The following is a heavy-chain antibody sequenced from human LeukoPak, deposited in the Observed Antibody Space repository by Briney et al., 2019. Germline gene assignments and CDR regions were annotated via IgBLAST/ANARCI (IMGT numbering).Heavy chain of an antibody. Sequence: ASVKVSCKASGYTFTGYYMHWVRQAPGQGLEWMGWINPNSGGTNYAQKFQGRVTMTRDTSISTAYMELSRLRSDDTAVYYCARVSEGGGSLKIDYWGQGTLVTVSS. V-gene: IGHV1-2*02. CDR3: ARVSEGGGSLKIDY. D-gene: IGHD1-14*01. J-gene: IGHJ4*02. CDR2: INPNSGGT. CDR1: GYTFTGYY.